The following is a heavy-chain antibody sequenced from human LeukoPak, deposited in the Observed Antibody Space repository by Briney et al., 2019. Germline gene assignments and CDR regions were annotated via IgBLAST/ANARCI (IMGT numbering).Heavy chain of an antibody. D-gene: IGHD4-11*01. CDR2: VSYSAGT. V-gene: IGHV4-59*08. CDR1: GASVSSYY. Sequence: SETLSLTRSVSGASVSSYYWNWIRQPPGEGLEWIGHVSYSAGTNYNPSLKSRVTVSLDTSKNQFSLRLTSVTAADTAVYYCAGRRIADSTVSPDNWFDPWGRGTLVTVSS. J-gene: IGHJ5*02. CDR3: AGRRIADSTVSPDNWFDP.